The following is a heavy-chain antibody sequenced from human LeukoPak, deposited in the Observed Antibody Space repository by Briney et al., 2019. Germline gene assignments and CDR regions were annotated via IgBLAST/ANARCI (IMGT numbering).Heavy chain of an antibody. J-gene: IGHJ3*02. V-gene: IGHV3-74*01. CDR2: INGDGSIT. Sequence: PGGSLRLSCAASGFTFNRYWMHWVRQAPGKGLVWVSRINGDGSITGHADSVKGRFTTSRDNAKNTLYLQMSSLRAEDTALYYCAREYYYDGFDIWGQGTMVTVSS. D-gene: IGHD3-22*01. CDR1: GFTFNRYW. CDR3: AREYYYDGFDI.